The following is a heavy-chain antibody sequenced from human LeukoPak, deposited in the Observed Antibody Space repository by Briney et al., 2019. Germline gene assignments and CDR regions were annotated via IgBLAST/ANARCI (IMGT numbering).Heavy chain of an antibody. Sequence: ASVKVSCKASGYTFTGYYMHWVRQAPGQGLEWMGWINPNSGGTNYAQKFQGRVTMTRDTSISTAYMELSRLRSDGTAVYYCARDPPGITAAGYDYWGQGTLVTVSS. J-gene: IGHJ4*02. D-gene: IGHD6-13*01. CDR2: INPNSGGT. CDR1: GYTFTGYY. V-gene: IGHV1-2*02. CDR3: ARDPPGITAAGYDY.